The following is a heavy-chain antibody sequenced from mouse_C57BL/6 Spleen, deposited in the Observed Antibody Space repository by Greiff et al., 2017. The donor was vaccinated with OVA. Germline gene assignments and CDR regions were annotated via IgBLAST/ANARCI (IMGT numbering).Heavy chain of an antibody. J-gene: IGHJ4*01. V-gene: IGHV1-64*01. CDR3: AREGLSYYAMDY. D-gene: IGHD3-1*01. Sequence: QVQLQQPGAELVKPGASVKLSCKASGYTFTSYWMHWVKQRPGQGLEWIGMIHPNSGSTNYNEKFKSKATLTVDKSSSTAYMQLSSLTSEDSAVYDCAREGLSYYAMDYWGQGTSVTVSS. CDR2: IHPNSGST. CDR1: GYTFTSYW.